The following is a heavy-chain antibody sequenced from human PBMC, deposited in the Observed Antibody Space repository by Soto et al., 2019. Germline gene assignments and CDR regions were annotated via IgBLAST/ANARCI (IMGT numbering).Heavy chain of an antibody. CDR2: ISSSGGNT. CDR3: AKVIYSLIVVINCFDY. V-gene: IGHV3-23*01. Sequence: EVQLLESGGGLVQPGGSLRLSCAASGFSFSNYAMSWVRQAPGKGLEWVSSISSSGGNTYYAESVKGRFTISRDNSKNTLYMQMNSLRAEDTAVYYRAKVIYSLIVVINCFDYWGQGSLVTVSS. D-gene: IGHD3-22*01. J-gene: IGHJ4*02. CDR1: GFSFSNYA.